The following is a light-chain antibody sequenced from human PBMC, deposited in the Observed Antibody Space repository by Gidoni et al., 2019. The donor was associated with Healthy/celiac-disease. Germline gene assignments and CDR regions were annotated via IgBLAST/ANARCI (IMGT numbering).Light chain of an antibody. CDR3: QQSYSTPRT. Sequence: DIQMTQSPSSLSASVGDRVTITCRASQSISSYLNWYQQKPGKARKLLIYAATSLQSGVPSRFSGRGGGTDFTLTISSLQPEDFATYYCQQSYSTPRTFGGGTKVEIK. V-gene: IGKV1-39*01. J-gene: IGKJ4*01. CDR1: QSISSY. CDR2: AAT.